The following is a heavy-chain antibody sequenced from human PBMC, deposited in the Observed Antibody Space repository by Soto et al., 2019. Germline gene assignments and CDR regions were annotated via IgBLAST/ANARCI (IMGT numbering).Heavy chain of an antibody. CDR3: ARDLPVYYDSSGYSDY. CDR1: GFTFSSYS. D-gene: IGHD3-22*01. V-gene: IGHV3-48*02. J-gene: IGHJ4*02. Sequence: EVQLVESGGGLVQLGGSLRLSCAASGFTFSSYSMNWVRQAPGKGLEWVSYISSSSSTIYYADSVKGRFTISRDNAKNSLYLQMNSLRDEDTAVYYCARDLPVYYDSSGYSDYWGQGTLVTVSS. CDR2: ISSSSSTI.